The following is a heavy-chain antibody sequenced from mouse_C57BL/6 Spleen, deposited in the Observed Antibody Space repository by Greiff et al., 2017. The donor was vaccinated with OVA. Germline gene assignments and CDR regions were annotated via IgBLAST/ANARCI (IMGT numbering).Heavy chain of an antibody. J-gene: IGHJ2*01. V-gene: IGHV1-82*01. Sequence: QVQLKESGPELVKPGASVKISCKASGYAFSSSWMNWVKQRPGKGLEWIGRIYPGDGDTNYNGKFKGKATLTADKSSSTAYMQLSSLTSEDSAVYFCARGWPYYFDYWGQGTTLTVSS. CDR3: ARGWPYYFDY. CDR2: IYPGDGDT. CDR1: GYAFSSSW. D-gene: IGHD1-1*02.